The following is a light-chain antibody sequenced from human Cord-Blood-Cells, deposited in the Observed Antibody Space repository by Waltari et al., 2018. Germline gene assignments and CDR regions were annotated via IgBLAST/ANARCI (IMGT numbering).Light chain of an antibody. CDR2: DAS. Sequence: DIQMTQSLSSLSASVGDRVTITCQASQDISNYLTWYQQKPGKAPKLLIYDASNLETGVPSRFSGSGSGTEFTFTISSLQPEDIATYYCQQYDNLPPYTFGQGTKLEIK. J-gene: IGKJ2*01. CDR3: QQYDNLPPYT. V-gene: IGKV1-33*01. CDR1: QDISNY.